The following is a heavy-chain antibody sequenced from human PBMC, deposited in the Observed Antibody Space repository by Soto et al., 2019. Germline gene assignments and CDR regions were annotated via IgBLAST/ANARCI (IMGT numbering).Heavy chain of an antibody. Sequence: GGSLRLSCAASGFTFSSYAMHWVRQAPGKGLEWVAVISYDGSNKYYADSVKGRFTISRDNSKNTLYLQMNSLRAEDTAVYYCERGVLEWLLSNWGQGTLVTVSS. CDR2: ISYDGSNK. D-gene: IGHD3-3*01. CDR1: GFTFSSYA. V-gene: IGHV3-30-3*01. CDR3: ERGVLEWLLSN. J-gene: IGHJ4*02.